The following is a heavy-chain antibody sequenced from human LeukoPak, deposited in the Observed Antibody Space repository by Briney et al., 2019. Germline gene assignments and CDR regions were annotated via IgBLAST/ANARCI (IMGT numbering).Heavy chain of an antibody. CDR3: ARSLSTAGIDY. CDR1: GYSISSGRY. D-gene: IGHD2-2*01. V-gene: IGHV4-38-2*01. CDR2: IYHSGST. J-gene: IGHJ4*02. Sequence: SEILSLTCAVSGYSISSGRYWGWIRQPPGKGLEWIGSIYHSGSTYYNPSLKSRVTISVDTSKNQFSLNLRSVTAADTAVYYCARSLSTAGIDYWGQGTLVTVSS.